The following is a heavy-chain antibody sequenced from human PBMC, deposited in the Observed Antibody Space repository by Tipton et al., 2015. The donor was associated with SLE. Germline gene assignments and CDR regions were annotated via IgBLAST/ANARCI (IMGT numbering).Heavy chain of an antibody. V-gene: IGHV5-51*01. CDR2: IYPGDSDT. D-gene: IGHD3-10*01. Sequence: VQLVQSGAEVKKPGESLKISCEGSGYSFTNYWIGWVRQMPGKGLDWMGIIYPGDSDTRYSPSFQGQVTISADKSISTAYLQWSSLKASDTAMYYCARQGPISMVRGVIISGLDVWGQGTTVTVSS. J-gene: IGHJ6*02. CDR3: ARQGPISMVRGVIISGLDV. CDR1: GYSFTNYW.